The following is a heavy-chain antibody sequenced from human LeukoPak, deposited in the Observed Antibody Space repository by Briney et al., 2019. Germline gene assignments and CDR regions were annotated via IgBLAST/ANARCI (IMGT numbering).Heavy chain of an antibody. CDR2: ISYDGSNK. V-gene: IGHV3-30-3*01. D-gene: IGHD2-21*01. CDR3: ATGGGSEQRGDFFDI. CDR1: GFTFSSYA. J-gene: IGHJ3*02. Sequence: PGGSLRLSCAASGFTFSSYAMHWVRQAPGKGLEWVAVISYDGSNKYYADSVKGRFTISRDNSKNTLYLQMNSLRAEDTALYHCATGGGSEQRGDFFDIWGQGTMVTVSS.